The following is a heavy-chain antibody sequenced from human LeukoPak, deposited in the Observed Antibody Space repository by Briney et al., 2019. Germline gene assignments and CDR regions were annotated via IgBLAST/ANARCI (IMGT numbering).Heavy chain of an antibody. Sequence: ASVXVSCKASGYTFTSYYMHWVRQAPGQGLEWMGIINPSGGSTSYAQKFQGRVTMTRDTSTSTVYMELSSLRSEDTAVYYCATSAYSSGYSDAFDIWGQGTMVTVSS. CDR3: ATSAYSSGYSDAFDI. CDR2: INPSGGST. CDR1: GYTFTSYY. V-gene: IGHV1-46*01. D-gene: IGHD3-22*01. J-gene: IGHJ3*02.